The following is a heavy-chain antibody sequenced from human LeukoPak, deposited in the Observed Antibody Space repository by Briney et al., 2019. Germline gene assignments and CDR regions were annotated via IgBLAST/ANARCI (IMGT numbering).Heavy chain of an antibody. CDR2: ISYDGSYK. D-gene: IGHD3-10*01. J-gene: IGHJ4*02. CDR1: AFTFSSCG. V-gene: IGHV3-30*18. CDR3: AKDTRLYSGSGSYFHDF. Sequence: PGGSLRLSCAASAFTFSSCGMHWVRQAPGKGLQWVAVISYDGSYKHYADSVKGRFTISRDNSKNTLYLQMNSLTAEDTAVYYCAKDTRLYSGSGSYFHDFWGQGTLVTVSS.